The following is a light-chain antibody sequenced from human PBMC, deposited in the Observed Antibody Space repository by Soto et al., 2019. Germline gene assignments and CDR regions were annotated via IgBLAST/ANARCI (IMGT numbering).Light chain of an antibody. CDR3: QQSYTTPRT. CDR2: AAS. Sequence: DLQMTQSPSSLSASVGDRVTITCRASQSINTYLNWYQQKPGKAPDLLIYAASSLQIGVPSRFSGSGSGTDFTLTISSLQPEDFATYYCQQSYTTPRTFGQGTKVEIK. V-gene: IGKV1-39*01. J-gene: IGKJ1*01. CDR1: QSINTY.